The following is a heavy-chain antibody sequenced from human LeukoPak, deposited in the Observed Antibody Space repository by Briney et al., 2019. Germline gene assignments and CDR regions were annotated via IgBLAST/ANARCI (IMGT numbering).Heavy chain of an antibody. CDR2: TYHRSKWYD. CDR3: ARDGYSSTWYVFDV. CDR1: GDSVSNNSAA. Sequence: SQTLSLTCAISGDSVSNNSAAWNWIRQSPSRGLDWLGRTYHRSKWYDDYAVSMTSRITINADTSKNQFSLHLNSVTPEDTAVYYCARDGYSSTWYVFDVWGQGTVVTVSS. J-gene: IGHJ3*01. V-gene: IGHV6-1*01. D-gene: IGHD6-13*01.